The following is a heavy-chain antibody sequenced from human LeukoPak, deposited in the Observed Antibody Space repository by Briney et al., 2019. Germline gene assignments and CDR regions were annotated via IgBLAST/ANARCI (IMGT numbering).Heavy chain of an antibody. Sequence: QPGRSLRLSCAASGFTFSSYAMHWVRQAPGKGLEWVAVISYDGSNKYYADSVKGRFTISRDNSENTLYMQMNSLRAEDTAVYYCARDRVTMVRGVYFYYYYMDVWGKGTTVTVSS. CDR3: ARDRVTMVRGVYFYYYYMDV. CDR1: GFTFSSYA. J-gene: IGHJ6*03. CDR2: ISYDGSNK. V-gene: IGHV3-30*04. D-gene: IGHD3-10*01.